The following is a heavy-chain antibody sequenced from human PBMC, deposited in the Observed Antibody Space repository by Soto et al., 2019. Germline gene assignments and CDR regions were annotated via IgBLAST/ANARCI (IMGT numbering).Heavy chain of an antibody. J-gene: IGHJ6*02. D-gene: IGHD2-21*02. Sequence: QVQLQESGPGLVRPSQTLSLTCTVSGGSISTDHYHWTWIRQTPGKGLEWIGYIHYSGSIHFNPPRQSRVSMSVDTSKNLFSLKLSSVTAADTAVYFCAREDDGGDRDYYGLDVWGQGTTVTVSS. CDR2: IHYSGSI. CDR3: AREDDGGDRDYYGLDV. CDR1: GGSISTDHYH. V-gene: IGHV4-30-4*01.